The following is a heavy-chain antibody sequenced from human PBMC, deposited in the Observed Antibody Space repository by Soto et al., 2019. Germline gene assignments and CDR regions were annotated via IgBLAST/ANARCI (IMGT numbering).Heavy chain of an antibody. V-gene: IGHV3-23*01. Sequence: EVQLLESGGGLVQPGGSLRLSCAASGFTFSSYAMSWVRQAPGKGLEWVSAISGSGGSTYYADSVKGRFTISRDNSKNTLYLQMNSLRAEDTAVYYCAPDLAVAGYFHYWGQGTLVPVSS. J-gene: IGHJ4*02. CDR2: ISGSGGST. D-gene: IGHD6-19*01. CDR1: GFTFSSYA. CDR3: APDLAVAGYFHY.